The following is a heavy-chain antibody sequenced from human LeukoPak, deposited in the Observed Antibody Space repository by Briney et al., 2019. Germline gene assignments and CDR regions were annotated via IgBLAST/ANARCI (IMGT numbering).Heavy chain of an antibody. J-gene: IGHJ4*02. V-gene: IGHV1-2*02. CDR2: INPNSGGT. CDR1: GYTFTGYY. CDR3: ARVLQLGHLTVTRLGY. Sequence: GASVKVSCKASGYTFTGYYMHWVRQAPGQGLEWMGWINPNSGGTNYAQKFQGRVTMTRDTSISTAYMELSRLRSDDTAVYYCARVLQLGHLTVTRLGYWGQGTLVTVSS. D-gene: IGHD4-17*01.